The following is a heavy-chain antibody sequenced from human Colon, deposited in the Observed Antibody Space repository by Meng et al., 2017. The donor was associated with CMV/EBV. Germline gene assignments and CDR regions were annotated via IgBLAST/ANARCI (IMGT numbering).Heavy chain of an antibody. D-gene: IGHD1-26*01. CDR3: ARAAVSWELPDY. V-gene: IGHV1-18*01. CDR1: GYTFTNYG. Sequence: CKGSGYTFTNYGISWVRLAPGQGLQWMGWISANNGNTKYEQKFQGRVTMTTDTPTRTVYMELRSLRSDDTAVYYCARAAVSWELPDYWGQGTLVTVSS. J-gene: IGHJ4*02. CDR2: ISANNGNT.